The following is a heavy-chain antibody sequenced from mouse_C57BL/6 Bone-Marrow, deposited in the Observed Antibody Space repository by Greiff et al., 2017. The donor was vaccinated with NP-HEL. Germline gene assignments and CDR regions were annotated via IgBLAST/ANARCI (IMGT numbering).Heavy chain of an antibody. CDR3: ARRDYGSSSGY. J-gene: IGHJ2*01. CDR2: ISSGGSYT. D-gene: IGHD1-1*01. Sequence: EVKLVESGGDLVKPGGSLKLSCAASGFTFSSYGMSWVRQTPDKRLEWVATISSGGSYTYYPDSVKGRFTFSRDNAKNTLYLQMSSLKSEDTAMYYCARRDYGSSSGYWGQGTTLTVSS. V-gene: IGHV5-6*02. CDR1: GFTFSSYG.